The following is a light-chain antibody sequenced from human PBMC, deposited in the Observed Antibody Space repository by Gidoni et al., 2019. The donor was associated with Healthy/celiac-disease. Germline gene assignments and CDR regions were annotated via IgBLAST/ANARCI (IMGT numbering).Light chain of an antibody. J-gene: IGKJ5*01. V-gene: IGKV1-5*03. CDR2: KAS. Sequence: DIQMTQSPSTLSASVGDRVTITCRASQSISSWLAWYQQKPGKAPKLLIYKASSLESGAPSRFSGSGSGTEFTLTISSLQPDDFATYYCQQYNSYSVTFSQGTRLEIK. CDR1: QSISSW. CDR3: QQYNSYSVT.